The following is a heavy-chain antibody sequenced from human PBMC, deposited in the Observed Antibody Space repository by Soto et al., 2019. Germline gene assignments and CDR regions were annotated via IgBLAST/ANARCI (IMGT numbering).Heavy chain of an antibody. D-gene: IGHD3-22*01. CDR2: IYYSGST. Sequence: SETLSLTCTVSGGSVSSGSYYWTWIRQPPGKGLEWIGYIYYSGSTNYNPSLKSRVTISIDTSKNLFSLKLSSVTAADTAVYYCAREYYYDSSRYYPYYFDYWGQGTLVTVSS. V-gene: IGHV4-61*01. CDR3: AREYYYDSSRYYPYYFDY. J-gene: IGHJ4*02. CDR1: GGSVSSGSYY.